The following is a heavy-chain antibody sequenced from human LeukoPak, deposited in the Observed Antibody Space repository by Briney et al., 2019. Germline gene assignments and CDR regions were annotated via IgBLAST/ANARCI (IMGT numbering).Heavy chain of an antibody. CDR2: IYTSGST. V-gene: IGHV4-4*07. CDR3: AREYCPSTSCYTDY. D-gene: IGHD2-2*02. J-gene: IGHJ4*01. CDR1: GDSISGYF. Sequence: SETLSLTCTVSGDSISGYFWSWIRQRAGKGLEWIGRIYTSGSTNHNPSLQSRVTMSVDTSKNQFSLKLSSVTAADTAVYYCAREYCPSTSCYTDYWGHGTLVTVSS.